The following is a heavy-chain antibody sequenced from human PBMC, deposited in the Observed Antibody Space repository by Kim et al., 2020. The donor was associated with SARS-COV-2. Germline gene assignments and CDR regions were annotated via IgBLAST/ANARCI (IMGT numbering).Heavy chain of an antibody. Sequence: GRFTNSRDNSKNTRYLQMNSLRAEDTAVYYCAREQGGYSSSKYYYYGMDVWGQGTTVTVSS. CDR3: AREQGGYSSSKYYYYGMDV. J-gene: IGHJ6*02. D-gene: IGHD6-13*01. V-gene: IGHV3-53*01.